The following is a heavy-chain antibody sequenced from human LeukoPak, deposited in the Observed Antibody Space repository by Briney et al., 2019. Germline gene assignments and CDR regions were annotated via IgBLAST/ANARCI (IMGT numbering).Heavy chain of an antibody. CDR3: ARGGGYASPIGY. Sequence: PSETLSLTCTLSGGSISTYYWSWIRQPPGKGLEWIGYIYHSGSTNYNPSLKSRVTISVDASKNQFPLKLSSVTAADTAVYYCARGGGYASPIGYWGQGALDTVSS. CDR1: GGSISTYY. J-gene: IGHJ4*02. D-gene: IGHD5-12*01. CDR2: IYHSGST. V-gene: IGHV4-59*01.